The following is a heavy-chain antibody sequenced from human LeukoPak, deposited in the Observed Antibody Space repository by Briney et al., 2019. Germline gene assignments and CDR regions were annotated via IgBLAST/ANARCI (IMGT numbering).Heavy chain of an antibody. V-gene: IGHV1-8*01. CDR2: MNPSSGNT. Sequence: GASVKVSCKASGYSFTSYDIHWVRQATGQGPEWIGWMNPSSGNTGYAQRFQGRVTMTRDTSTSTAYLELSSLRSEDTAVYYCAAHTYYYSSGSFGHWGQGTLDTVSS. CDR1: GYSFTSYD. J-gene: IGHJ4*02. D-gene: IGHD3-10*01. CDR3: AAHTYYYSSGSFGH.